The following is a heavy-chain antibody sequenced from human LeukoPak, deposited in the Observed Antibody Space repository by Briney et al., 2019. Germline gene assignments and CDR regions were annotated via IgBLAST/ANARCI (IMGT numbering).Heavy chain of an antibody. D-gene: IGHD6-13*01. CDR3: TRSGYSSSWYLDY. Sequence: PGGSLRLSCAASGFTFSSYAMSWFRQAPGKGLEWVGFIRSKAYGGTTEYAASVRGRFTISRDDSKSIAYLQMNSLKTEDTAVYYCTRSGYSSSWYLDYWGQGTLVTVSS. J-gene: IGHJ4*02. CDR2: IRSKAYGGTT. CDR1: GFTFSSYA. V-gene: IGHV3-49*03.